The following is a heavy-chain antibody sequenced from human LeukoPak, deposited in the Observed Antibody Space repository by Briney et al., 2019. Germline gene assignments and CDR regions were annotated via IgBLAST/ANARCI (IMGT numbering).Heavy chain of an antibody. CDR3: ARDPRREYYYGSGSFLDY. Sequence: PPGGSLRLSCAASGFTFNNYAMSWVRQAPGKGLEWVSAVSNTGRSTYYADSVKGRFTISRDNSNNRLYLQMNSLRADDTAVYYCARDPRREYYYGSGSFLDYWGQGTLVTVSS. CDR2: VSNTGRST. D-gene: IGHD3-10*01. CDR1: GFTFNNYA. J-gene: IGHJ4*02. V-gene: IGHV3-23*01.